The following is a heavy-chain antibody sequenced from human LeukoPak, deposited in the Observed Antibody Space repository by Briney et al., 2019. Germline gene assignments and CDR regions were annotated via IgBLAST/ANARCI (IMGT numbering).Heavy chain of an antibody. J-gene: IGHJ4*02. CDR3: ARVTYGSGTYGAFDY. CDR1: GGSISSGSYY. Sequence: SETLSLTCTVSGGSISSGSYYWSWIRQPAGKGLEWIGRIYTSGSTNYNPSLKSRVTISVDTSKNQFSLKLSSVTAADTAVYYCARVTYGSGTYGAFDYWGQGTLVTVSS. D-gene: IGHD3-10*01. V-gene: IGHV4-61*02. CDR2: IYTSGST.